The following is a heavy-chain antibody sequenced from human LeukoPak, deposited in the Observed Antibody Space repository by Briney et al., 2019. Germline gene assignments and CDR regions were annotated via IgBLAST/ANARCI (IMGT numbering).Heavy chain of an antibody. CDR2: INSDGSGT. V-gene: IGHV3-74*01. D-gene: IGHD4-17*01. CDR3: ARAPGTGGDYVTY. CDR1: GFTFSSYW. J-gene: IGHJ4*02. Sequence: GGSLRLSCSASGFTFSSYWMHWVRQAPGKGLVWVSRINSDGSGTSYADSVKGRFTISRDNAKNTLYLQMNSLRAEDTAVYFCARAPGTGGDYVTYWGQGTLVTVSS.